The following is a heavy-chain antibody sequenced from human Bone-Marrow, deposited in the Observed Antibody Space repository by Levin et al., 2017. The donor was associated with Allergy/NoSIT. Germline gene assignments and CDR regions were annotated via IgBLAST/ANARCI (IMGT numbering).Heavy chain of an antibody. CDR1: GFTFGDYT. CDR2: IRSNAYGGTT. CDR3: TRQQARGWYTWFDP. Sequence: PGGSLRLSCNSSGFTFGDYTLGWFRQAPGKGLEWVGFIRSNAYGGTTEYAASVKGRFTISRDDSKSIAYLQMTGLKTEDTAVYYCTRQQARGWYTWFDPWGQGTQATVSS. V-gene: IGHV3-49*03. J-gene: IGHJ5*02. D-gene: IGHD2-15*01.